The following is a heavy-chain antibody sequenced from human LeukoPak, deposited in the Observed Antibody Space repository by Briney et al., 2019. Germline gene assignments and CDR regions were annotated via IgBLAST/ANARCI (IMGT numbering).Heavy chain of an antibody. V-gene: IGHV4-4*02. CDR3: GRGLSSSWSHFDG. J-gene: IGHJ4*02. CDR2: IYHSGST. D-gene: IGHD6-13*01. CDR1: GGSISSSNW. Sequence: SETLSLTCAVSGGSISSSNWWRWVRQHPREGLEWIGEIYHSGSTTYNPSFKSRVTISVDKSTDHFSLRLSSVTAADTSVYYCGRGLSSSWSHFDGRGQGTLVSASS.